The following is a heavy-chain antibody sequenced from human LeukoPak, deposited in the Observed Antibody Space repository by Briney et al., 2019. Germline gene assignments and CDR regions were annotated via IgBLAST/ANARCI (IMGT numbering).Heavy chain of an antibody. V-gene: IGHV3-23*01. CDR3: AKVVTSGGANCYALDY. Sequence: PGGSLRLSCAASGFTFSSYAMTWVRQAPDKGLEWVSAISGSDGSTYYADSVKGRFTISRDDSQNTLYLQMNSLSAEDTAVYYCAKVVTSGGANCYALDYWGQGTLVTVSS. D-gene: IGHD2-2*01. CDR1: GFTFSSYA. J-gene: IGHJ4*02. CDR2: ISGSDGST.